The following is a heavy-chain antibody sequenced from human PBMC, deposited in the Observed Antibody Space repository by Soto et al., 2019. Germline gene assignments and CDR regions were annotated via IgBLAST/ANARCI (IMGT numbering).Heavy chain of an antibody. CDR2: ISYDGSNK. D-gene: IGHD6-25*01. Sequence: GGSLRLSCAASGFTFSSYGMHWVRQAPGKGLEWVAVISYDGSNKYYADSVKGRFTISRDNSKNTLDLQMNSLRAEDTAVYYCAKQAATTPYSYCGMDVWCPGTTVTVSS. CDR3: AKQAATTPYSYCGMDV. J-gene: IGHJ6*02. V-gene: IGHV3-30*18. CDR1: GFTFSSYG.